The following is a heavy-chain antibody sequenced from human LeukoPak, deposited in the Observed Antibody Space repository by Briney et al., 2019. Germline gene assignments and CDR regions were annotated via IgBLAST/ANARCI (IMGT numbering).Heavy chain of an antibody. J-gene: IGHJ4*02. CDR3: ARVPLNYDFWSGYYDY. CDR1: GFTFSSYS. D-gene: IGHD3-3*01. CDR2: ISSSSSYI. V-gene: IGHV3-21*01. Sequence: PGGSLRLSCAASGFTFSSYSMNWVRQAPGKGLEWVSSISSSSSYIYYADSVKGRFTISRDNAKNSLYLQMNSLRAEDTAVYYCARVPLNYDFWSGYYDYWGQGTLVTVSS.